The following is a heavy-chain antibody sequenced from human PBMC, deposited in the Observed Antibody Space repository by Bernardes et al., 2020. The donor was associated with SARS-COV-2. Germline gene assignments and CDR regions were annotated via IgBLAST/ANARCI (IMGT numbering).Heavy chain of an antibody. V-gene: IGHV1-2*02. J-gene: IGHJ5*02. CDR2: INPNSGGT. Sequence: ASVKVSCKASGYTFTGYYMHWVRQAPGQGLEWMGWINPNSGGTNYAQKFQGRVTMTRDTSISTAYMELSRLRSDDTAVYYCARDYYDFWSGYLQKNWFDPWGQGTLVTVSS. CDR1: GYTFTGYY. CDR3: ARDYYDFWSGYLQKNWFDP. D-gene: IGHD3-3*01.